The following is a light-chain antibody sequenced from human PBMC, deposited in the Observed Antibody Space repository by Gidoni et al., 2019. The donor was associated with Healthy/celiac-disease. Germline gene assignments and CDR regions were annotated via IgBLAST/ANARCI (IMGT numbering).Light chain of an antibody. CDR1: QSVSSN. CDR2: GAS. CDR3: QQYNNWHPIT. V-gene: IGKV3-15*01. Sequence: IVLTQSPATLSVSPGERATLSCRASQSVSSNLAWDQQKPAQAPRLLIYGASTRATGITARFSGSGSGTEFTLTISSLQSEDCAVYYCQQYNNWHPITFGQGTRLEIK. J-gene: IGKJ5*01.